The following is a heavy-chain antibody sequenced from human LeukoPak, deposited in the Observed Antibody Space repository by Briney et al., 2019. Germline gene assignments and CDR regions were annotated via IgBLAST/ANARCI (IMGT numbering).Heavy chain of an antibody. Sequence: TGGSLRLSCAVSGFTFSSNWMSWVRQAPGKGLGWVANIKQDGSEKYYVDSMKGRFTISRDNAKNSLYLQMNSLRAEDTAVYYCARVARVGGGYGYNSGLFDYWGQGTLVTVSS. CDR1: GFTFSSNW. J-gene: IGHJ4*02. D-gene: IGHD5-24*01. CDR2: IKQDGSEK. V-gene: IGHV3-7*01. CDR3: ARVARVGGGYGYNSGLFDY.